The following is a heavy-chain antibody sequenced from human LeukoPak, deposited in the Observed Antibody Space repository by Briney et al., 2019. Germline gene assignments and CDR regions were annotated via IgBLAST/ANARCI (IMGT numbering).Heavy chain of an antibody. V-gene: IGHV4-31*03. CDR3: ARSLGYCSSTTCHPEWFDP. Sequence: SQTLSLTCTVSRGSISSGDHYWNWIRQHPEKGLEWSGNIYYSGSTYYNPSLKGRVTISVDTSKNQFSLKLSSVSAADTAVYYCARSLGYCSSTTCHPEWFDPWGQGTLVTVSS. CDR2: IYYSGST. J-gene: IGHJ5*02. D-gene: IGHD2-2*01. CDR1: RGSISSGDHY.